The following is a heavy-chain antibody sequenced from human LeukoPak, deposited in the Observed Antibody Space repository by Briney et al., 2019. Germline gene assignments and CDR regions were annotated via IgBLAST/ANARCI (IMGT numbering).Heavy chain of an antibody. V-gene: IGHV3-48*03. CDR2: ISSSGSTK. CDR3: ARSYGGNAWGAFDI. CDR1: GLTFSGSA. D-gene: IGHD4-23*01. Sequence: GGSLRLSCVATGLTFSGSAMNWVRQTPGKGLEWVSYISSSGSTKNYADSVKGRFTISRDNAKNSLYLQMNSLRAEDTALYYCARSYGGNAWGAFDIWGQGTMVTVSS. J-gene: IGHJ3*02.